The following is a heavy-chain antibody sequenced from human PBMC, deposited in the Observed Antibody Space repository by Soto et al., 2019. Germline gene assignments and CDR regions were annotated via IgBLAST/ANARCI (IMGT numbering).Heavy chain of an antibody. CDR2: VYTSGST. J-gene: IGHJ3*02. CDR3: ARDRYYYGSGSYYEEDAFDI. CDR1: GVSMSSYY. Sequence: SETLSLTCSVSGVSMSSYYWSWIRQPAGKGLEWIGRVYTSGSTNYNPSLKSRVTMSVDTSKNQLSLKLSSVTAADTAVYYCARDRYYYGSGSYYEEDAFDIWGRGTMVTV. V-gene: IGHV4-4*07. D-gene: IGHD3-10*01.